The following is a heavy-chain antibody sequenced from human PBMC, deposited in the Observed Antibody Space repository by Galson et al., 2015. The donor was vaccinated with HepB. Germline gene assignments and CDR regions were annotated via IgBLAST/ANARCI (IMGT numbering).Heavy chain of an antibody. V-gene: IGHV3-15*01. Sequence: SLRLSCAASGFTFSNAWMSWVRQAPGKGLEWVGRIKSKTDGGTTDYAAPVKGRFTISRDDSKNTLYLQMNSLKTEDTAVYYCTTKSPIGVVTLVGAFDIWGQGTMVTVSS. D-gene: IGHD3-3*01. CDR2: IKSKTDGGTT. CDR3: TTKSPIGVVTLVGAFDI. CDR1: GFTFSNAW. J-gene: IGHJ3*02.